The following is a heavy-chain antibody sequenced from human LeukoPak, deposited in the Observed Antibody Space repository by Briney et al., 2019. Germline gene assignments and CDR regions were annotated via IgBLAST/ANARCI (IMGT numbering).Heavy chain of an antibody. Sequence: PGGSLRLSCAASGFTFSSYEMNWVRQAPGKGLEWVSYISSSGSNIYYADSVKGRFTISRDNAKNSLYLQMNSLRAEDTAVYYCARMHGEIDYWGQGTLVAVSS. V-gene: IGHV3-48*03. CDR2: ISSSGSNI. CDR1: GFTFSSYE. CDR3: ARMHGEIDY. D-gene: IGHD3-10*01. J-gene: IGHJ4*02.